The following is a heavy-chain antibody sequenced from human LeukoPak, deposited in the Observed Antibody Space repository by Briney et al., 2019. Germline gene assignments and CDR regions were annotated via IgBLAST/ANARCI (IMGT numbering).Heavy chain of an antibody. D-gene: IGHD3-10*01. CDR1: GFTFSSYG. J-gene: IGHJ4*02. V-gene: IGHV3-30*18. CDR3: ANLPHYYGSGSYYNVDY. Sequence: GRSLRLSCAASGFTFSSYGMHWVRQAPGKGLEWVAVISYDGSNKYYADSVKGRFTISRDNSKNTLYLQMNSLRAEDTAVYYCANLPHYYGSGSYYNVDYWSQGTLVTVSS. CDR2: ISYDGSNK.